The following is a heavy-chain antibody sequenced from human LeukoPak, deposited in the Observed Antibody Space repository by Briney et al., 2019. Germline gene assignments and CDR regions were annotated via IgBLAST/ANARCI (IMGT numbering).Heavy chain of an antibody. CDR1: GDSITRYY. CDR2: IHSTGIT. CDR3: ARMYSSSSFFDY. D-gene: IGHD6-6*01. Sequence: PSETLSLTCTVSGDSITRYYYNWIRQPPGKGLEWIAYIHSTGITKYNPHLKSRVSISVDTSNSHSSLKLTSVTAADTAVYFCARMYSSSSFFDYWGQGILVTVSS. J-gene: IGHJ4*02. V-gene: IGHV4-59*08.